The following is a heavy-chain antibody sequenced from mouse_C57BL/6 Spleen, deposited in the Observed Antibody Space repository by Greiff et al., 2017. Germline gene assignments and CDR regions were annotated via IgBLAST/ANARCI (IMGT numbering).Heavy chain of an antibody. Sequence: QVQLQQPGAELVRPGSSVKLSCKASGYTFTSYWMHWVKQRPIQGLEWIGNIDPSDSETHYNQKFKDKVTLTVDKSSSTAYMQISSLTSEDSAVYYCARQLQDDYFDYWGQGTTLTVSS. CDR3: ARQLQDDYFDY. CDR1: GYTFTSYW. J-gene: IGHJ2*01. D-gene: IGHD2-1*01. CDR2: IDPSDSET. V-gene: IGHV1-52*01.